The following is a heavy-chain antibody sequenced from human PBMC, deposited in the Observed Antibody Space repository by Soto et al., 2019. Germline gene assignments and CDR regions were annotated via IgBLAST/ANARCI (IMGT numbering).Heavy chain of an antibody. CDR3: AKDRRSSWYEWFDP. CDR1: GFTFSTFS. D-gene: IGHD6-13*01. V-gene: IGHV3-48*01. CDR2: ISSTSNTI. J-gene: IGHJ5*02. Sequence: GGSLRLSCAASGFTFSTFSMNWVRQAPGKGLEWVSYISSTSNTIYYADSVKGRFTISRDNSKNTLYLQMNSLRAEDTAVYYCAKDRRSSWYEWFDPWGQGTLVTVSS.